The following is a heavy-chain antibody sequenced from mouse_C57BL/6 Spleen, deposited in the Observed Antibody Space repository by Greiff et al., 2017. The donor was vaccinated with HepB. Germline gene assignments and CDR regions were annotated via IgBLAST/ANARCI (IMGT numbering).Heavy chain of an antibody. D-gene: IGHD1-3*01. Sequence: VQLQQSGAELARPGASVKMSCKASGYTFTSYTMHWVKQRPGQGLEWIGYINPSSGYTKYNQKFKDKATLTADKSSSTAYMQLSSRTSEDSAGYYWARPLTGEVGYFDYWGQGTTLTVSS. J-gene: IGHJ2*01. CDR3: ARPLTGEVGYFDY. CDR1: GYTFTSYT. V-gene: IGHV1-4*01. CDR2: INPSSGYT.